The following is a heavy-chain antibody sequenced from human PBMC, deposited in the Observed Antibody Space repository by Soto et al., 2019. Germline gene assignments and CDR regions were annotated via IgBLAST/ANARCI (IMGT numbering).Heavy chain of an antibody. Sequence: ASVKVSCKASGYAFTGYYMHWVRQAPGQGLEWMGWINPNSGGTNYAQKFQGWVTMTRETSISTAYMELSRLRSDDTAVYYCARGGYCSGGSCFRGYYYYGMDVWGQGTTVTVSS. CDR2: INPNSGGT. CDR3: ARGGYCSGGSCFRGYYYYGMDV. D-gene: IGHD2-15*01. J-gene: IGHJ6*02. V-gene: IGHV1-2*04. CDR1: GYAFTGYY.